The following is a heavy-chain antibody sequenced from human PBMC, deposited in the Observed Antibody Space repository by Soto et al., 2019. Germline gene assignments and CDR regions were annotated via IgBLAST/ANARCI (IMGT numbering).Heavy chain of an antibody. CDR1: GFTFDDYA. J-gene: IGHJ1*01. CDR2: INWNSGSI. CDR3: VKDESINWYSGHFRH. V-gene: IGHV3-9*01. D-gene: IGHD6-13*01. Sequence: LSCAASGFTFDDYAMHWVRQVPGKGLEWVSGINWNSGSIGYADSVKGRFAISRDNAKNSLHLQMNSLRAEDTAFYYCVKDESINWYSGHFRHWGQGTLVTVS.